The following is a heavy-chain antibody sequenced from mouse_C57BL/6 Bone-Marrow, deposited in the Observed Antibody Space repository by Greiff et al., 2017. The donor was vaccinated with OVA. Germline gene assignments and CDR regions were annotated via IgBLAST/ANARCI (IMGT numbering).Heavy chain of an antibody. CDR1: GFTFSSYT. CDR3: ARQGSYYYGSSPFAY. V-gene: IGHV5-9*01. J-gene: IGHJ3*01. CDR2: ISGGGGNT. Sequence: EVKLVESGGGLVKPGGSLKLSCAASGFTFSSYTMSWVRQTPEKRLEWVATISGGGGNTYYPDSVKGRFTISRDNAKNTLYLQMSSLRSEDTALYYCARQGSYYYGSSPFAYWGQGTLVTVSA. D-gene: IGHD1-1*01.